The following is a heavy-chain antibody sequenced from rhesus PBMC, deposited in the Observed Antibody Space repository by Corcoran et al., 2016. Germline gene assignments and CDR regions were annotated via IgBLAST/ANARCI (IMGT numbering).Heavy chain of an antibody. CDR3: AKEEEWLHIFDY. Sequence: EVQLVETGGGLVQPGGSLTLSCAASGFTFSSYGLSWVRQAPGKGIEWVSASNRGGGSTYYADSVKGRCTSARDKSKNTLSLQMNSLRAEDTAVYDCAKEEEWLHIFDYWGQGVLVTVSS. J-gene: IGHJ4*01. CDR2: SNRGGGST. CDR1: GFTFSSYG. D-gene: IGHD2-21*01. V-gene: IGHV3S5*01.